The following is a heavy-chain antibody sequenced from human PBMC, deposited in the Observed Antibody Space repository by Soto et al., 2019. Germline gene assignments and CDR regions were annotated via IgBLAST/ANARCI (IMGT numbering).Heavy chain of an antibody. CDR1: GCIFTSYG. Sequence: ASVKVSCKTPGCIFTSYGINWVRRAPGQGLEWLGGIIAFNGDANYAQKFQGRVTMTTDESTSTAYMELRSLRSDETAVYYCAREYRATNTPHSNDYWGQGTLVTVSS. V-gene: IGHV1-18*01. CDR3: AREYRATNTPHSNDY. J-gene: IGHJ4*02. CDR2: IIAFNGDA. D-gene: IGHD1-26*01.